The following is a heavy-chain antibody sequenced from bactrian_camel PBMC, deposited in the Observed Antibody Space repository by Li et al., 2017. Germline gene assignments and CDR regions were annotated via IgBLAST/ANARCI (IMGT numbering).Heavy chain of an antibody. Sequence: QVQLVESGGGSVQSGGSLRLSCVMSGYRYSSAACMGWFRQVPGKERERVAHIDSDGLTTIADSMKGRATISLDNRKKTLYLQMNSLKPEDTAMYYCAAEVGEDYGLDASEYNYWGQGTQVTVS. CDR3: AAEVGEDYGLDASEYNY. D-gene: IGHD1*01. CDR2: IDSDGLT. V-gene: IGHV3S53*01. CDR1: GYRYSSAA. J-gene: IGHJ4*01.